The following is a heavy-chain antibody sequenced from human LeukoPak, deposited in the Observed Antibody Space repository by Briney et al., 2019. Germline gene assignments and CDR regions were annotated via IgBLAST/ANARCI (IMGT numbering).Heavy chain of an antibody. Sequence: SETLSLTCTVSGGSISGYYWNWIRQPPGKGLEWIGYISYSGSTNYNPSLNSRVIISVDTSKNQFSLKLSSVTAADTAVYYCARRTFSSNSFFDYWGQGTLVTVSS. V-gene: IGHV4-59*08. CDR3: ARRTFSSNSFFDY. J-gene: IGHJ4*02. CDR1: GGSISGYY. CDR2: ISYSGST. D-gene: IGHD6-13*01.